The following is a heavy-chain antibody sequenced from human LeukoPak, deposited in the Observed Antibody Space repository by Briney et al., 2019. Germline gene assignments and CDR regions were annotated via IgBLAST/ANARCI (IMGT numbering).Heavy chain of an antibody. V-gene: IGHV3-23*01. J-gene: IGHJ4*02. D-gene: IGHD2-15*01. Sequence: PGGSLRLSCAASGFKFSDHYIDWVRQAPGKGLEWVSVISGSGGLTYYADSVKGRFTISRDNSKNTLFLQMNSLRAEDTAVYYCAKRMVVAATTYYFDYWGQGTLVTVSS. CDR2: ISGSGGLT. CDR1: GFKFSDHY. CDR3: AKRMVVAATTYYFDY.